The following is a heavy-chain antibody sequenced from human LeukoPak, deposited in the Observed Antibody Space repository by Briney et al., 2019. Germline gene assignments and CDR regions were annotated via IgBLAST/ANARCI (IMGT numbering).Heavy chain of an antibody. CDR3: ARGPPIRGYRYGYDTGYYYSYSMDV. CDR1: GYTFTSYD. CDR2: MNPISGNT. Sequence: ASVKVSCKASGYTFTSYDINWVRQATGQGLEWMGWMNPISGNTGHAQKFQGRVTMTRDTSTSTAYMELSSLRSKDTAVYYCARGPPIRGYRYGYDTGYYYSYSMDVWGKGTTVTISS. J-gene: IGHJ6*03. V-gene: IGHV1-8*01. D-gene: IGHD5-18*01.